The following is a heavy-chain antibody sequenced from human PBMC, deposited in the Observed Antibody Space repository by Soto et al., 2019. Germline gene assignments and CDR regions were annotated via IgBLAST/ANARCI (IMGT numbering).Heavy chain of an antibody. CDR1: RDTVSTDSAA. Sequence: SQTLSLTCAISRDTVSTDSAAWNGIRQSPSRGLEWLVRTYYRSKWYNDYAVSVKSRITINPDTSKNQFSLQLNSVTPEDTAVYYCARDQGYWNYEDGYYYYYGMDVWGQGTTVTVSS. J-gene: IGHJ6*02. CDR3: ARDQGYWNYEDGYYYYYGMDV. V-gene: IGHV6-1*01. CDR2: TYYRSKWYN. D-gene: IGHD1-7*01.